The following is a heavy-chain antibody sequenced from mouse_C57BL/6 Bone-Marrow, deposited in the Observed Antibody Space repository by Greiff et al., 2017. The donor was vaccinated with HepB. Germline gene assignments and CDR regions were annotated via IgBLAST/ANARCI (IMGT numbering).Heavy chain of an antibody. CDR1: GYAFSSSW. Sequence: VQLQQSGPELVKPGASVKISCKASGYAFSSSWMNWVKQRPGKGLEWIGRIYPGDGDTNYNGKFKGKATLTADNASSTAYMQLSSLTSEDSAVYFGAREDYGGAMDYWGQGTSVTVSS. CDR3: AREDYGGAMDY. J-gene: IGHJ4*01. V-gene: IGHV1-82*01. CDR2: IYPGDGDT. D-gene: IGHD1-1*01.